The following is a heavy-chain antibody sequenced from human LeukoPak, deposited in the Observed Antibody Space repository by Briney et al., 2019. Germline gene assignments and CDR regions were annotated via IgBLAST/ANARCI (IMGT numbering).Heavy chain of an antibody. Sequence: PSETLSLTCTVSGGSMSSYCWSWIRQPPGKGLEWIGSIYYSGSTNYNPSLKSRVTISVDTSQNQFSLRLSSVTAADTAVYYCARGRYVTTRGGAAAGFLDYWGQGTLVTVST. CDR1: GGSMSSYC. CDR2: IYYSGST. J-gene: IGHJ4*02. CDR3: ARGRYVTTRGGAAAGFLDY. V-gene: IGHV4-59*12. D-gene: IGHD6-13*01.